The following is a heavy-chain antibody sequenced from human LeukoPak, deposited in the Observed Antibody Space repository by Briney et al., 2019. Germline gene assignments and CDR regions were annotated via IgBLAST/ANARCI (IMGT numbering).Heavy chain of an antibody. CDR1: GFTFSSYG. J-gene: IGHJ6*02. CDR3: AKDQVGGYTGMAQHYGMDV. D-gene: IGHD5-18*01. V-gene: IGHV3-30*18. Sequence: PGGSLRLSCAASGFTFSSYGMHWVRQAPGKGLEWVAVISYDGSNKYYADSVKGRFTLSRDISKNTLYLQMNSLRAEDTAVYYCAKDQVGGYTGMAQHYGMDVWGQGTTVIVSS. CDR2: ISYDGSNK.